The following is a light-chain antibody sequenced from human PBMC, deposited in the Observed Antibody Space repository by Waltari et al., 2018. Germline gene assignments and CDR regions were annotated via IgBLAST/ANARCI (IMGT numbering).Light chain of an antibody. V-gene: IGKV3-20*01. CDR3: LQYVTSPST. J-gene: IGKJ1*01. CDR2: DAS. CDR1: QCDRRSY. Sequence: CRVSQCDRRSYLDWYQQRPGQAPRLLIYDASTRATGVPDRFSGSGSGTDFTLSISRLEAEDVAVYYCLQYVTSPSTFGQGTKVQI.